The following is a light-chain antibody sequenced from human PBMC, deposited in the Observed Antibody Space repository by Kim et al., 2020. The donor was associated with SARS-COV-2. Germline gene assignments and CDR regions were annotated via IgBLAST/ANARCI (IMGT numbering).Light chain of an antibody. V-gene: IGKV3-15*01. Sequence: EIVMTQSPATLSVSPGERATLSCRASQSVSSNLAWYQQKLGQAPRLLIYGAAARATCIPARFSGSGSGTEFTLTISSLQSEDFAVYYCQQYNNWPRTFGQGTKVDIK. CDR2: GAA. CDR3: QQYNNWPRT. J-gene: IGKJ1*01. CDR1: QSVSSN.